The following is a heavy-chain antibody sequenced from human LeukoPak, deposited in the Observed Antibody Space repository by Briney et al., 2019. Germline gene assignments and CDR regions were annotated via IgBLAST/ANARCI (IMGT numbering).Heavy chain of an antibody. CDR2: IIPLIGSP. CDR3: ARALSGYGLFDY. CDR1: GGTFNPHT. D-gene: IGHD5-12*01. Sequence: ASVKVACKASGGTFNPHTVTWVRQAPGRGLEWMGGIIPLIGSPNYAQRFQGRVTITADTSTTTAYMELSSLKSEDTAVYYCARALSGYGLFDYWGQGTLVTVSS. V-gene: IGHV1-69*06. J-gene: IGHJ4*02.